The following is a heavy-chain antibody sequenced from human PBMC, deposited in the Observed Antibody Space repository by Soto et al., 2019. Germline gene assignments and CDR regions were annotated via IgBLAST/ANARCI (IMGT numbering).Heavy chain of an antibody. CDR1: GYTFSNYA. J-gene: IGHJ5*02. Sequence: QVQLVQSGAEVKKPGASVKLSCKASGYTFSNYAVQWVRQAPGQSLEWVGWIHAGNGDTKYSQKFHDRVTITRDTAAVTAYMELSTLRSEDTAIYYCARVPRYTSDIVQVPAVMYEDWFVPWGQGTLVTVSS. CDR3: ARVPRYTSDIVQVPAVMYEDWFVP. D-gene: IGHD2-2*01. V-gene: IGHV1-3*01. CDR2: IHAGNGDT.